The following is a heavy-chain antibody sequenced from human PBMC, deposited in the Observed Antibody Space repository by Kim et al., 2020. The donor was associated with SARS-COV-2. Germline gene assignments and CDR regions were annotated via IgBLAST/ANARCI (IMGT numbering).Heavy chain of an antibody. J-gene: IGHJ4*02. CDR2: INPNSGGT. V-gene: IGHV1-2*02. D-gene: IGHD5-18*01. Sequence: ASVKVSCKASGYTFTGYYMHWVRQAPGQGLEWMGWINPNSGGTNYAQKFQGRVTMTRDTSISTAYMELSRLRSDDTAVYYCARDGAAWIQLWVVDYWGQGTLVTVSS. CDR1: GYTFTGYY. CDR3: ARDGAAWIQLWVVDY.